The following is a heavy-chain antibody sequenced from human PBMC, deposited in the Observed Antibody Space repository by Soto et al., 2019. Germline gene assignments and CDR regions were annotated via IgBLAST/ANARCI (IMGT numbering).Heavy chain of an antibody. CDR1: GYTFTSYG. J-gene: IGHJ6*02. Sequence: ASVKVSCKASGYTFTSYGISWVRQAPGQGLEWMGWISAYNGNTNYAQKLQGRVTMTTDTSTSTAYMELRSLRSDDTAVYYCARDRSCISTSCSLGRDYYYYYDMDVWGQGTTVTAP. D-gene: IGHD2-2*01. CDR2: ISAYNGNT. V-gene: IGHV1-18*01. CDR3: ARDRSCISTSCSLGRDYYYYYDMDV.